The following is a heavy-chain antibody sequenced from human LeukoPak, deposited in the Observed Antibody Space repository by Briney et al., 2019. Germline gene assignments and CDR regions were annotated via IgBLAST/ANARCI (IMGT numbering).Heavy chain of an antibody. Sequence: SETLSLTCAVYGGSFSGYYWSWIRQPPGKTLEWIGSIYSSGSTYHNPSLKSRVIIIIDTPKNHFSLTLSSVTAADTAVYYCAKASGRRDSGYESYWGQGTLVTVSS. CDR1: GGSFSGYY. V-gene: IGHV4-34*01. J-gene: IGHJ4*02. CDR2: IYSSGST. CDR3: AKASGRRDSGYESY. D-gene: IGHD5-12*01.